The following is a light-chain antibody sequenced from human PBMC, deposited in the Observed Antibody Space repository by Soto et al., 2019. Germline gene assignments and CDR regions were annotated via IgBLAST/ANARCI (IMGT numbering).Light chain of an antibody. J-gene: IGKJ2*01. Sequence: EIVLTQSPAILSASPGERATLSCRASQTVSDNLAWYQQKPGQSPRLLIYGASTRATDIPGRFSGSGSGTYFTLTTRGLQSENFEVFYCQQYNNCPPLYTFGQGTKL. CDR2: GAS. V-gene: IGKV3-15*01. CDR3: QQYNNCPPLYT. CDR1: QTVSDN.